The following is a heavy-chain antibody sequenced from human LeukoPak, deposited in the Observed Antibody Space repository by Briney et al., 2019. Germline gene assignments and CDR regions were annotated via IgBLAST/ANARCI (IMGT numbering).Heavy chain of an antibody. Sequence: QPGGSLRLSCAASGFTFSSYWMSWVRQAPGKGLEWVANIKQDGSEKYYVDSVKGRFTISRDNAKNSLYLQMNSPRAEDTAVYYCGREGQGARGYSYGLDYWGQGTLVTVSS. CDR1: GFTFSSYW. D-gene: IGHD5-18*01. CDR2: IKQDGSEK. V-gene: IGHV3-7*01. J-gene: IGHJ4*02. CDR3: GREGQGARGYSYGLDY.